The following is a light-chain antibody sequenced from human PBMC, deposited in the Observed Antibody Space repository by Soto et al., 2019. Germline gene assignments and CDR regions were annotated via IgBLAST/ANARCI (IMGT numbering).Light chain of an antibody. CDR2: DVT. J-gene: IGLJ3*02. CDR1: SSDVGNYNF. CDR3: CSYAGSYIWV. V-gene: IGLV2-11*01. Sequence: QSALTQPRSVSGSPGQSATISCTGTSSDVGNYNFVSWYQQHPGKAPKLMIYDVTQRPSGVPDRFSGSKSGNMASLTISGLQAEDEADYYCCSYAGSYIWVFGGGTKLTVL.